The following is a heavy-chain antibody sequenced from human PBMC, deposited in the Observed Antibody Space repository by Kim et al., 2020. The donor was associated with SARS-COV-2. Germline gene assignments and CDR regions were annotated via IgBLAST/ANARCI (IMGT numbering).Heavy chain of an antibody. J-gene: IGHJ4*02. D-gene: IGHD2-8*01. V-gene: IGHV3-11*05. CDR3: GRAAHSYDAIEQGDY. CDR2: ISSTSTYI. Sequence: GGSLRLSCAASGFTFSDYYITWIRQAPGKGLEWVSYISSTSTYINYADSVKGRFTISRDNAKNSVCLQMNGLRAEDTAVYYCGRAAHSYDAIEQGDYWGQGTLVTVSS. CDR1: GFTFSDYY.